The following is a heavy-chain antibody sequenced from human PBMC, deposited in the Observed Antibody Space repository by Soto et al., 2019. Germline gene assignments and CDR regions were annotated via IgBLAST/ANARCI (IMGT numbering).Heavy chain of an antibody. D-gene: IGHD4-4*01. CDR3: AREEGNSNYDDYYYYYGMDV. V-gene: IGHV1-69*12. J-gene: IGHJ6*02. CDR1: GGTFSSYA. Sequence: QVQLVQSGAEVKKPGSSVKVSCEASGGTFSSYAISWVRQAPGQGLEWMGGIIPIFGTANYAQKFQGRVTITADESTSTAYMELSSLRSEDTAVYYCAREEGNSNYDDYYYYYGMDVWGQGTTVTVSS. CDR2: IIPIFGTA.